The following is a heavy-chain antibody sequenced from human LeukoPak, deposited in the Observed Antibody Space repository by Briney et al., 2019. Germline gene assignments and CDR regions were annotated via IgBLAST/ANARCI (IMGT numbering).Heavy chain of an antibody. V-gene: IGHV4-39*01. J-gene: IGHJ5*02. D-gene: IGHD2-2*01. CDR1: GDSITNNDYY. Sequence: TLSLTCTVSGDSITNNDYYWGWIRQPPGKGLEWIASIYYSGSPYYIPSLKSRATISVDTSRNQFSLQLTSVTATDTAMYSCAGHLMTPAGLRWFDPWGQGILVIVSS. CDR3: AGHLMTPAGLRWFDP. CDR2: IYYSGSP.